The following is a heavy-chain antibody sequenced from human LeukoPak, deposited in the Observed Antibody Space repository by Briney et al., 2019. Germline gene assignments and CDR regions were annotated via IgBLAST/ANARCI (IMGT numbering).Heavy chain of an antibody. CDR3: SRDRLGRLDP. V-gene: IGHV3-30*03. J-gene: IGHJ5*02. CDR2: ISYDGSNK. CDR1: GFTFSTYG. D-gene: IGHD2-21*01. Sequence: PGRSLRLSCAASGFTFSTYGMHWVRQAPGKGLEWVAVISYDGSNKYYADSVKGRFTISRDNSKNTLYLQMNSLRPEDTAVYYCSRDRLGRLDPWGQGNLVTPSS.